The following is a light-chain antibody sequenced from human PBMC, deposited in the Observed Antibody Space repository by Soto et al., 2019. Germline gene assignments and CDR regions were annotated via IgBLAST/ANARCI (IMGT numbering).Light chain of an antibody. CDR2: EVS. V-gene: IGLV2-14*01. CDR1: SSDVGGYDY. CDR3: SSYTSSSTLDWV. J-gene: IGLJ3*02. Sequence: QSALTQPASVSGSPGQSITISCTGTSSDVGGYDYVSWYHHYPGEAPKLLVYEVSNRPSGVSNRFSGSKSGNTASLTISGLQAEDEGDYYCSSYTSSSTLDWVFGGGTKLTVL.